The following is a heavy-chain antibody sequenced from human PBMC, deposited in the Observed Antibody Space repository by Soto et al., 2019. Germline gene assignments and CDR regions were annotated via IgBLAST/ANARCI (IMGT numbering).Heavy chain of an antibody. Sequence: QVQLVQSGAEVKKPGASVKVSCTAPGYTFTHYAIHWVRHAPGQRLEWMGFINAGSGNTKYSQTFQGRLTFTKDTSASTAYMDLSSLRSEDTAIYYCARGLAADGAWGQGTLVTVSS. CDR1: GYTFTHYA. J-gene: IGHJ5*02. V-gene: IGHV1-3*01. CDR2: INAGSGNT. CDR3: ARGLAADGA. D-gene: IGHD6-13*01.